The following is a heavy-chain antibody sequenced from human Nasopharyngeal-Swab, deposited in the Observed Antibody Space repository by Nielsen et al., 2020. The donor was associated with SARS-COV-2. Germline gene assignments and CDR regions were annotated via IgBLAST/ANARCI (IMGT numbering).Heavy chain of an antibody. CDR1: GGSFSGYY. Sequence: SETLSLTCAVYGGSFSGYYWSWIRQPPGKGLEWIGEINHSGSTNYNPSLKSRVTISVDTSKNQFSLKLSSVTAADTAVYYCAKELSARVVTPTYYFDYWGQGTLVTVSS. V-gene: IGHV4-34*01. CDR3: AKELSARVVTPTYYFDY. D-gene: IGHD3-22*01. J-gene: IGHJ4*02. CDR2: INHSGST.